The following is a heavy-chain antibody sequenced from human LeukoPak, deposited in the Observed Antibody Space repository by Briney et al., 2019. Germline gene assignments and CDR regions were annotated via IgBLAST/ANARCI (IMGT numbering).Heavy chain of an antibody. V-gene: IGHV1-69*05. Sequence: ASVKVSCKASGGTFSSYAISWVRQAPGQGLEWMGRIIPIFGTANYAQKFQGRVTITTDESTSTAYMELSSLRSEDTAVYYCARAFGEFYYFDYWGQGTLVTVS. J-gene: IGHJ4*02. D-gene: IGHD3-10*01. CDR3: ARAFGEFYYFDY. CDR2: IIPIFGTA. CDR1: GGTFSSYA.